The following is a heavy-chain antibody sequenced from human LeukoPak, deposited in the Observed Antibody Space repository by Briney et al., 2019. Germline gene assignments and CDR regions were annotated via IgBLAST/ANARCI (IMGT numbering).Heavy chain of an antibody. CDR2: IYYSGST. D-gene: IGHD5-18*01. Sequence: SETLSLTCTVSGGSISSYYWSWIRQPSGKGLEWIGYIYYSGSTNYNPSLKSRVTISVDTSKNQFSLKLSSVTAADTAVYYCARGSAMARAVDYWGQGTLVTVSS. J-gene: IGHJ4*02. V-gene: IGHV4-59*01. CDR3: ARGSAMARAVDY. CDR1: GGSISSYY.